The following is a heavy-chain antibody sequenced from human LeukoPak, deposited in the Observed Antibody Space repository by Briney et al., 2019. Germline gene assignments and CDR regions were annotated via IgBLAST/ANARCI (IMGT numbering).Heavy chain of an antibody. CDR3: ARADIVVVPAAQDWFDP. Sequence: GASVKVSCKASGYTFTSYGISWVRQTPGQGLEWMGWISAYNGNTNYAQKLQGRVTMTTDTSTSTAYMELRSLRSDDTAVYYCARADIVVVPAAQDWFDPWGQGTLVTVSS. V-gene: IGHV1-18*01. J-gene: IGHJ5*02. CDR2: ISAYNGNT. D-gene: IGHD2-2*01. CDR1: GYTFTSYG.